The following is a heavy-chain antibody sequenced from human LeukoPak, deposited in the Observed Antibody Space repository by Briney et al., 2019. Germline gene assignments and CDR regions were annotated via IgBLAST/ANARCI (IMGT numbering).Heavy chain of an antibody. J-gene: IGHJ3*02. Sequence: SVKVSCKASGGTFSSYAISWVRHAPGQGLEWMGGIIPIFGTANYAQKFQGRVTMTTDTSTSTAYMELRSLRSDDTAVYYCARDLGDAFDIWGQGTMVTVSS. CDR2: IIPIFGTA. CDR1: GGTFSSYA. V-gene: IGHV1-69*05. CDR3: ARDLGDAFDI.